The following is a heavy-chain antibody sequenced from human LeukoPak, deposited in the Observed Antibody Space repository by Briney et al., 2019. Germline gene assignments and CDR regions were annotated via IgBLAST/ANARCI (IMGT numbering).Heavy chain of an antibody. D-gene: IGHD3-22*01. V-gene: IGHV3-23*01. Sequence: GASLRLSCAASGFTFSNYAMSWVRQAPGKGLEWVPDIRGSGGSTYFAVSVKGRFTISRDNSNNTLYLKMNSLRVEDTALYYCEKDRTHRRYYDTKDYYNQYDYWGQGILATVSS. CDR2: IRGSGGST. CDR3: EKDRTHRRYYDTKDYYNQYDY. J-gene: IGHJ4*02. CDR1: GFTFSNYA.